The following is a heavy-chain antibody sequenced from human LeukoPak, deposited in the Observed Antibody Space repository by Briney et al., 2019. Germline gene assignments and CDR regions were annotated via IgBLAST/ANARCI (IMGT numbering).Heavy chain of an antibody. D-gene: IGHD5-18*01. CDR1: GFTFSNYA. V-gene: IGHV3-23*01. CDR2: FSGSGGST. Sequence: GGSLRLSCAASGFTFSNYAMSWVRQAPGKGLEWVSGFSGSGGSTYYADSVKGRFTISRDNSKNTLYLQMNRLRAEDTAVYYCAKDSGYSYGSDYRYWGQGTLVTVSS. J-gene: IGHJ4*02. CDR3: AKDSGYSYGSDYRY.